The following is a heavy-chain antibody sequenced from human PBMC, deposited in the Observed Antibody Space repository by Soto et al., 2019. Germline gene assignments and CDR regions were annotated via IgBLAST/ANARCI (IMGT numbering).Heavy chain of an antibody. J-gene: IGHJ4*02. CDR3: ARLYCSSTSCEGRFDY. CDR1: GYSFTSYW. V-gene: IGHV5-10-1*01. D-gene: IGHD2-2*01. CDR2: IDPSDSYT. Sequence: GESLKISCKGSGYSFTSYWISWVRQMPGKGLEWMGRIDPSDSYTNYSPSFQGHVTISADKSISTAYLQWSSLKASDTAMYYCARLYCSSTSCEGRFDYWGQGTLVTVSS.